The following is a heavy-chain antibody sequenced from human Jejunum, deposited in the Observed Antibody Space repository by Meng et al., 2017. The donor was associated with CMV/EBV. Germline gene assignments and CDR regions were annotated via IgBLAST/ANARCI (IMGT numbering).Heavy chain of an antibody. J-gene: IGHJ4*02. CDR3: GDPPAGY. V-gene: IGHV4/OR15-8*02. Sequence: LSLTCVVAGGSLIGTNWWNWVRQPPGGGLEWIGEIFHSGATNYNPSLKSRVTISIDNSKNQFSLKLTSMTAADTAVYFCGDPPAGYWGQGILVTVSS. CDR1: GGSLIGTNW. CDR2: IFHSGAT.